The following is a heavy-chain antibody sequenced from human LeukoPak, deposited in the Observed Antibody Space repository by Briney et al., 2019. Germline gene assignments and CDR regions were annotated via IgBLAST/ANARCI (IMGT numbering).Heavy chain of an antibody. J-gene: IGHJ4*02. CDR3: ARIYGGNGD. V-gene: IGHV4-38-2*02. CDR2: IYHSGST. Sequence: PSETLSLTCTVSGYSISSGYYWGWIRQPPGKGLEWIGSIYHSGSTYYNPSLKSRVTISVDTSKNQFSLKLNSVTAADTAVYYCARIYGGNGDWGQGTLVTVSS. CDR1: GYSISSGYY. D-gene: IGHD4-23*01.